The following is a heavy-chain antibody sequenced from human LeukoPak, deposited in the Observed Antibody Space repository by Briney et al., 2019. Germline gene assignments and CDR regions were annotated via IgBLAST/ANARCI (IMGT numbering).Heavy chain of an antibody. CDR2: ISYDGSNK. V-gene: IGHV3-30-3*01. D-gene: IGHD2-2*03. CDR1: GFTFSSYA. Sequence: PGGSLRLSCAASGFTFSSYAMHWVRQAPGKGLEWVAVISYDGSNKYYADSVKGRFTISRDNSKNTLYLQMNSLRAEDTAVYYCARSLDNVVNIDYRGQGTLVTVSS. J-gene: IGHJ4*02. CDR3: ARSLDNVVNIDY.